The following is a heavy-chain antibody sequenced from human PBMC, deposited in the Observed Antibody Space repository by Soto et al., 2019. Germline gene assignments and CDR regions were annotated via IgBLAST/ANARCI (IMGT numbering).Heavy chain of an antibody. Sequence: QVQLVQSGAEVKKPGASVKVSCKASGYTFTIYYMHWVRRAPGQGLEWMGIINLNGGSTSYTQKFQGRVTMTRDTSTSTVYMDLSSLRSEDTAVYYCARGRGSGWPFDYWVQGTLVTVSS. V-gene: IGHV1-46*03. D-gene: IGHD6-19*01. CDR2: INLNGGST. CDR3: ARGRGSGWPFDY. CDR1: GYTFTIYY. J-gene: IGHJ4*02.